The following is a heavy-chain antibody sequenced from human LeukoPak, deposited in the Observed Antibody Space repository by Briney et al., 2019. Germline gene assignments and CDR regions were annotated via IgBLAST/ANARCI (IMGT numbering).Heavy chain of an antibody. CDR1: GFTSRIYK. CDR2: ISSSGSTI. V-gene: IGHV3-48*03. Sequence: GGSLRLSCAASGFTSRIYKINGVPQAPGKGLRWVSYISSSGSTIYYADSVKGRFTISRDNAKNSLYLQMNSLRAEDTAVYYCAELGITMIGGVWGKGTTVTISS. J-gene: IGHJ6*04. CDR3: AELGITMIGGV. D-gene: IGHD3-10*02.